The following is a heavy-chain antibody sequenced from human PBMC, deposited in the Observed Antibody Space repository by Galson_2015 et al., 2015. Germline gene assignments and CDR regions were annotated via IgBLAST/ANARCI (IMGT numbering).Heavy chain of an antibody. D-gene: IGHD1-1*01. CDR2: IDWDDDK. Sequence: PALVKPTQPLTLPCTFSGFSLSTSGTRVSWIRQPPGKALEWLARIDWDDDKFYSTSLKTRLTISKDTFKNQVVLTMTNMDPVDTATYYCARILRGSGSAFDIWGQGTMVTVSS. V-gene: IGHV2-70*04. CDR1: GFSLSTSGTR. J-gene: IGHJ3*02. CDR3: ARILRGSGSAFDI.